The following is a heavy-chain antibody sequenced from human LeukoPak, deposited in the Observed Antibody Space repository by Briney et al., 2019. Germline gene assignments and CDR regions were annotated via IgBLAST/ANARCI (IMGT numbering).Heavy chain of an antibody. V-gene: IGHV3-48*04. CDR1: GSTFSSHT. Sequence: GGSLRLSCAASGSTFSSHTMNWVRQAPGKGLEWISYISNTGSVIYYADSVKGRFTISRDNAKNSLYLQMNSLRAEDTAVYYCARDFSPYCGGDCYFDAFDMWGQGTVVTVSS. CDR3: ARDFSPYCGGDCYFDAFDM. D-gene: IGHD2-21*01. J-gene: IGHJ3*02. CDR2: ISNTGSVI.